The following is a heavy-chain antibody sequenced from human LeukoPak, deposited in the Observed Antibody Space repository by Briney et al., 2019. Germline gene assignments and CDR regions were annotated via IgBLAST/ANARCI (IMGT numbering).Heavy chain of an antibody. CDR2: ISSSSSHI. D-gene: IGHD5-24*01. CDR1: GFTFSSYN. J-gene: IGHJ3*02. Sequence: GGTLRLSCAASGFTFSSYNMNWVRQAPGKGLEWVSSISSSSSHIYYADAVKGRFTISRDNAKNSLYLQMNSLRAEDTAVYYCARDRMATIDSFDIWGQGTMVTVSS. V-gene: IGHV3-21*01. CDR3: ARDRMATIDSFDI.